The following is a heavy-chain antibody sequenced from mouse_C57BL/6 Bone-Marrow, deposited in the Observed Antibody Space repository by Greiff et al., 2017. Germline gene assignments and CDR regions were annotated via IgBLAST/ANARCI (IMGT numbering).Heavy chain of an antibody. CDR1: GFTFSSYA. J-gene: IGHJ2*01. D-gene: IGHD1-1*01. CDR2: ISDGGSYT. Sequence: EVKLVESGGGLVKPGGSLKLSCAASGFTFSSYAMSWVRQTPEKRLEWVATISDGGSYTYYPDNVKGRFTISRDKAKNNLYLQMSHLKSEDSAMYYCARGGGSSSFDYWGQGTTLTVSA. CDR3: ARGGGSSSFDY. V-gene: IGHV5-4*03.